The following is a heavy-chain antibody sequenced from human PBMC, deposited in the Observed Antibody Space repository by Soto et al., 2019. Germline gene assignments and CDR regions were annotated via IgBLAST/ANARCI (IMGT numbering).Heavy chain of an antibody. D-gene: IGHD6-19*01. CDR3: AKSSGWWLEYFDY. CDR2: ISWNSGSI. Sequence: EVQLVESGRGLVQPGRSLRLSCAASGFTFDDYAMHWVRQAPGKGLEWVSGISWNSGSIGYADSVKGRFTISRDNAKNSLYLQMNSLRAEDTALYYCAKSSGWWLEYFDYWGQGTLVTVSS. CDR1: GFTFDDYA. J-gene: IGHJ4*02. V-gene: IGHV3-9*01.